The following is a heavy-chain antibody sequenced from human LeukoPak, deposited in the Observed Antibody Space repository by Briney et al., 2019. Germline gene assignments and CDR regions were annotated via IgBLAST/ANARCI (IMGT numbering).Heavy chain of an antibody. CDR1: GGTFSSYA. CDR3: ARADCSSTSCPSYDAFDI. J-gene: IGHJ3*02. D-gene: IGHD2-2*01. V-gene: IGHV1-69*05. Sequence: SVKVSCKASGGTFSSYAISWVRQAPGQGLEWMGGIIPIFGTANYAQKFQGRVTITTDESTSTAYMELSSLRSEDTAVYYCARADCSSTSCPSYDAFDIWGQGTMVTVSS. CDR2: IIPIFGTA.